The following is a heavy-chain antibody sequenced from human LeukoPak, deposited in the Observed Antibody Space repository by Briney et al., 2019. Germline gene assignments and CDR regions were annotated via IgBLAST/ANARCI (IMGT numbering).Heavy chain of an antibody. D-gene: IGHD4-23*01. J-gene: IGHJ5*02. CDR1: GFTVSGKY. V-gene: IGHV3-53*01. CDR3: TTFSYAGNAGGSAGS. CDR2: IYRGGNT. Sequence: PGGSLRLSCAASGFTVSGKYMTWVRQAPGKGLEWVSVIYRGGNTYYADSVKGRFSISRDNSKNTVYLQMNSLRVENTAVYYCTTFSYAGNAGGSAGSWGQGTLVTVSS.